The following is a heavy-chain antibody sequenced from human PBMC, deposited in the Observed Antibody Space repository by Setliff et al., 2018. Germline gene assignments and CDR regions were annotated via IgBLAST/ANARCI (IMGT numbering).Heavy chain of an antibody. CDR1: GGSFSSYY. CDR2: IHHSGST. D-gene: IGHD6-19*01. V-gene: IGHV4-34*01. J-gene: IGHJ6*04. CDR3: ARLRKAVVGINFPRYVDV. Sequence: SETLSLTCAVYGGSFSSYYWNWIRQPPGKGLEWIGEIHHSGSTKYNPSLKSRVTISVDTSKNQFSLRLSSVTAADTAVYYCARLRKAVVGINFPRYVDVWGKGTTVTVSS.